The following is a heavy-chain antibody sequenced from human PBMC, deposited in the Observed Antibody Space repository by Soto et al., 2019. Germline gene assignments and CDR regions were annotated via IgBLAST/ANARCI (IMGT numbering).Heavy chain of an antibody. CDR2: ISGRGAST. CDR3: ANTXFGVVARRQQNNNGIDD. CDR1: GFMFSGYV. Sequence: PGGSLRLSCAASGFMFSGYVMSWVRQAPGKGLEWVSGISGRGASTYYADSVKGRFTISRDNSKDTLYLQMNSLRAEDTAVYYCANTXFGVVARRQQNNNGIDDWAQGTTLTVSS. D-gene: IGHD3-3*01. J-gene: IGHJ6*02. V-gene: IGHV3-23*01.